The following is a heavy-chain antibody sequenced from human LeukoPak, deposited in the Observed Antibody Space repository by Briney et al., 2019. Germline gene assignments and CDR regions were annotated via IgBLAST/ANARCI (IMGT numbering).Heavy chain of an antibody. CDR1: GFMFADHG. CDR2: INWNGGST. CDR3: ARGEWDLRD. J-gene: IGHJ4*02. Sequence: GESLRLSCAASGFMFADHGMTWVRQVPGKGLEWVSGINWNGGSTGYVDSVKGRFTISRDNAKNVLFLQMNNLRAEDTAFYYCARGEWDLRDWGQGTLVIVSS. V-gene: IGHV3-20*04. D-gene: IGHD1-26*01.